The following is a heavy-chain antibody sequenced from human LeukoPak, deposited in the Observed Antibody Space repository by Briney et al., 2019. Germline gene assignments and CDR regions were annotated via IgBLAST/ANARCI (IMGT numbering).Heavy chain of an antibody. Sequence: ASVKVSCKASGYTFTSYGISWVRQAPGQGLEWMGWISAYNGNTNYAQKLQGRVTMTTDTSTSTAYMELSSLRSEDTAVYYCVRDHYHKIHSVMVTAPDYWGQGTLVIVSS. CDR2: ISAYNGNT. J-gene: IGHJ4*02. CDR3: VRDHYHKIHSVMVTAPDY. CDR1: GYTFTSYG. D-gene: IGHD2-21*02. V-gene: IGHV1-18*01.